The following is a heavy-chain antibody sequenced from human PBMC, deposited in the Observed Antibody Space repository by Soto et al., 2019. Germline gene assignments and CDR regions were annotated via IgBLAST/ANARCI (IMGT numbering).Heavy chain of an antibody. CDR2: IYPGDSDT. V-gene: IGHV5-51*01. CDR1: GYSFTTYW. J-gene: IGHJ6*02. Sequence: GGSLKISCKGSGYSFTTYWIGWGRQRPGKVLEWIEIIYPGDSDTRYSPSFQGQVTISVDKSISTAYLQWSSLKASDTAMYYCARFGDILTGYSHGMDVWGQGTTVTVSS. CDR3: ARFGDILTGYSHGMDV. D-gene: IGHD3-9*01.